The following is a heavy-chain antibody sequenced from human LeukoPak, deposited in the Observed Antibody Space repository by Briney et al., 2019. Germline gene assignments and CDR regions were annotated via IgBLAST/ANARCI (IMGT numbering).Heavy chain of an antibody. CDR1: GFTFSSYS. D-gene: IGHD1-26*01. Sequence: GGSLRLSCAASGFTFSSYSMNWVRQAPGKGLEWVSSISSSSSYIYYADSVKGRFTISRDNAKNSLYLQMNSLRAEDTAVYYCARDFLDRVGATTVWFDPWGQGTLVTVSS. J-gene: IGHJ5*02. CDR2: ISSSSSYI. V-gene: IGHV3-21*01. CDR3: ARDFLDRVGATTVWFDP.